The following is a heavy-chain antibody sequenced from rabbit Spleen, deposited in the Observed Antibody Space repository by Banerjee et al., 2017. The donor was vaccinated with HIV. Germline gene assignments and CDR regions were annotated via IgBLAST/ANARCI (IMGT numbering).Heavy chain of an antibody. CDR2: IYGGSSGST. V-gene: IGHV1S40*01. J-gene: IGHJ6*01. Sequence: LMEVSGGDLVKPGSFLTLTCTASGLSFRSSDYMFWVRQAPGKGLECIACIYGGSSGSTWYASWAKGRFTISKTSSTTVTLQMTRLTAADTATYFCARDTGTSFSSYGMDLWGQGTLVTVS. D-gene: IGHD7-1*01. CDR1: GLSFRSSDY. CDR3: ARDTGTSFSSYGMDL.